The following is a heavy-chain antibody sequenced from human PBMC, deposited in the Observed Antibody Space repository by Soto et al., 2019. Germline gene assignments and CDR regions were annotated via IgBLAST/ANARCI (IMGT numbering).Heavy chain of an antibody. D-gene: IGHD3-10*01. CDR3: GEWGIDRGGYFDP. V-gene: IGHV3-48*02. Sequence: GGSLRLSCAPGYNLTPYPVNWVRQAPGKGLEWVAYISSGSDIIYYADSVKGRFSISRDTAKNLVFLQMKSLREDDTAVYYCGEWGIDRGGYFDPWGQGTQVTVSS. CDR1: GYNLTPYP. CDR2: ISSGSDII. J-gene: IGHJ5*02.